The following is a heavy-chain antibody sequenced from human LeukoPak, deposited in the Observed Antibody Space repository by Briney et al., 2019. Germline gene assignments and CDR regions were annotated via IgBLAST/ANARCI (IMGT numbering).Heavy chain of an antibody. D-gene: IGHD3-3*01. CDR1: GSTFSSYE. V-gene: IGHV3-48*03. J-gene: IGHJ3*02. Sequence: PGGSLRLSCAASGSTFSSYEMNWVRQAPGKRLELVSYISSSGSTIYYEDSVKGRFTISRDNDKNSLYLQMHSLRAEDTAVYYCARGRGDFWRGSLFDIWGQGTMVTVSS. CDR2: ISSSGSTI. CDR3: ARGRGDFWRGSLFDI.